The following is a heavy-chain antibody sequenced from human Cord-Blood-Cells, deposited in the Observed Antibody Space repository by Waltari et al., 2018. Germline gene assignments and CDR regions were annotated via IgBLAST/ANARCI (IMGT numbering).Heavy chain of an antibody. CDR2: SNPSGGST. J-gene: IGHJ4*02. CDR1: GYTFTSYY. CDR3: ARGGWHDYGDYGGDY. Sequence: QVQLVQSGAEVKKPGASVKVSCKASGYTFTSYYMHWVRQAPGQGLAWMGRSNPSGGSTSDEQKFQGRVTRTRDTSTSTVYMELSSLRSEDTAVYYCARGGWHDYGDYGGDYWGQGTLVTVSS. D-gene: IGHD4-17*01. V-gene: IGHV1-46*01.